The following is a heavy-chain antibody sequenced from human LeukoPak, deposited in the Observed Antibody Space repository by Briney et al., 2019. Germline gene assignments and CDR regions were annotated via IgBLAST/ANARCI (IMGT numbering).Heavy chain of an antibody. J-gene: IGHJ6*03. CDR3: ARAGASRYDFWSGYSDYYYYYMDV. Sequence: TPSETLSLTCTVSGGSFSIYYWSWIRQPAGKGLEYIGRIYTSGSTNYNPSLKSRVTISVDTSKNQFSLKLSSVTAADTAVHYCARAGASRYDFWSGYSDYYYYYMDVWGKGTTVTVSS. CDR1: GGSFSIYY. D-gene: IGHD3-3*01. CDR2: IYTSGST. V-gene: IGHV4-4*07.